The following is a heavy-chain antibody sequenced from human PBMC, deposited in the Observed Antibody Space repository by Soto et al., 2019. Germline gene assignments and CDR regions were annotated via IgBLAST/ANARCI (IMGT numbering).Heavy chain of an antibody. CDR1: GFTFDDYA. J-gene: IGHJ1*01. Sequence: GGSLRLSCAASGFTFDDYAMHWVRQTPGKGLEWVSGITRNSGTIGYADSVKGRFTISRDNGKNSLYLQMNSLRAEDTAVYYCARKPGIAAAGTTFPWGQGTLVTVSS. CDR3: ARKPGIAAAGTTFP. CDR2: ITRNSGTI. V-gene: IGHV3-9*01. D-gene: IGHD6-13*01.